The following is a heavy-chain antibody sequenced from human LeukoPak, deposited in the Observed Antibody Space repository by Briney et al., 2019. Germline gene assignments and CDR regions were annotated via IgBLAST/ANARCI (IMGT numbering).Heavy chain of an antibody. Sequence: PGGSLRLSCSASGFTFNTYGMHWIRQPPGKGLEWIGSIYYSGTTYYNPSLKSRVTISVDTSKNQFSLKLNSVTAADTAVFYCAANSADYNTLGSSYKVWGQGTLVTVSS. J-gene: IGHJ4*02. V-gene: IGHV4-39*01. D-gene: IGHD3-10*01. CDR1: GFTFNTYG. CDR3: AANSADYNTLGSSYKV. CDR2: IYYSGTT.